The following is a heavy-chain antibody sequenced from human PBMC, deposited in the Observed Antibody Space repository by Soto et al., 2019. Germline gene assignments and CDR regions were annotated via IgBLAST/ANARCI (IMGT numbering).Heavy chain of an antibody. J-gene: IGHJ3*02. CDR3: ARDAVYCGGDCYGFDI. Sequence: SETLSLTCTVSGGSISSYYWSWIRQPPGKGLEWIGYIYYSGSTNDNPSLRSRGTISVDTCKNQFSLKLSSVPAAGTAVYFCARDAVYCGGDCYGFDIWGQGTMVTVS. D-gene: IGHD2-21*02. V-gene: IGHV4-59*01. CDR1: GGSISSYY. CDR2: IYYSGST.